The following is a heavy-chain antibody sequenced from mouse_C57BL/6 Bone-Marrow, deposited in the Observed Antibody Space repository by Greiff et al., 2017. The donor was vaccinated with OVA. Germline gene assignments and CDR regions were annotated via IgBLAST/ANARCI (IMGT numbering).Heavy chain of an antibody. D-gene: IGHD1-1*01. CDR2: IYPRSGNT. CDR1: GYTFTSYG. J-gene: IGHJ4*01. CDR3: ARGYGSSSYYAMDY. V-gene: IGHV1-81*01. Sequence: VKLVESGAELARPGASVKLSCKASGYTFTSYGISWVKQRTGQGLEWIGEIYPRSGNTYYNEKFKGKATLTADKSSSTAYMELRSLTSEDSAVYFCARGYGSSSYYAMDYWGQGTSVTGSS.